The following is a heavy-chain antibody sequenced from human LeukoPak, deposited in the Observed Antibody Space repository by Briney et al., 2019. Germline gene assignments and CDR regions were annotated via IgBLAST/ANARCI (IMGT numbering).Heavy chain of an antibody. V-gene: IGHV1-8*01. CDR2: MNPNSGNT. D-gene: IGHD5-12*01. CDR3: ARGYSGYDLFYPGAYYYYYYMDV. CDR1: GYTFTSYD. J-gene: IGHJ6*03. Sequence: ASVTVSCKASGYTFTSYDINWARQAPGQGLEWMGWMNPNSGNTGYAQKFQGRVTMTRNTSISTAYMELSSLRSEDTAVYYCARGYSGYDLFYPGAYYYYYYMDVWGRGTTVTISS.